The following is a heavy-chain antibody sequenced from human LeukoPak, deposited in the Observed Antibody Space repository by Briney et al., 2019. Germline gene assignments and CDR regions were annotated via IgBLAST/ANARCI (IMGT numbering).Heavy chain of an antibody. Sequence: GGSLRLSCAASGFTFSSYGMHWVRQAPGKGLEWVAVISYDGSNKYYADSVKGRFTISRDNSKNTLYLQMNNLRAEDTAVYYCAKDRFQYEIEMATIEVGYYFGYWGQGTLVTVSS. V-gene: IGHV3-30*18. J-gene: IGHJ4*02. D-gene: IGHD5-24*01. CDR1: GFTFSSYG. CDR2: ISYDGSNK. CDR3: AKDRFQYEIEMATIEVGYYFGY.